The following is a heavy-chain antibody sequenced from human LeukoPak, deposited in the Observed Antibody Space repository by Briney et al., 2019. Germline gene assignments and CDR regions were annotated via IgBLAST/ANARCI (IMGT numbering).Heavy chain of an antibody. D-gene: IGHD1-1*01. J-gene: IGHJ4*02. CDR2: ISPSGAST. Sequence: ASVKVSCKASGYTFTRYYMHWVRQGPGQGLEWMGIISPSGASTSYAQKFQGRVTMTRDTSTSTVYMELSSLRSEDTAVYYCTRGGYGGPRVAFDYWGQGTLVTVSS. CDR3: TRGGYGGPRVAFDY. V-gene: IGHV1-46*01. CDR1: GYTFTRYY.